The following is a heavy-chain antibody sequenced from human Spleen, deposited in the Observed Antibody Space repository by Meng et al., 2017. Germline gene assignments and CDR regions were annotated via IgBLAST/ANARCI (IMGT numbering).Heavy chain of an antibody. V-gene: IGHV6-1*01. Sequence: QIQLQQSGPGLVEPSQTLPLTCAISGDSVSSHSAAWNWLRQSPSRGLEWLGRTYYRSKWYNDYAVSVKSRITINPDTSKNQFSLQLNSVTPEDTAVYYCARQEGAFDYWGQGTLVTVSS. J-gene: IGHJ4*02. CDR1: GDSVSSHSAA. D-gene: IGHD3-16*01. CDR3: ARQEGAFDY. CDR2: TYYRSKWYN.